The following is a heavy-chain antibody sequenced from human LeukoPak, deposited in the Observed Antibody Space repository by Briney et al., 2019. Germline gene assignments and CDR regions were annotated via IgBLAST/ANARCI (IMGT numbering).Heavy chain of an antibody. CDR2: IYYSGST. J-gene: IGHJ4*02. CDR3: ARHAPLLGAFDY. CDR1: GGSISSYY. D-gene: IGHD3-16*01. V-gene: IGHV4-59*08. Sequence: SETLSLTCTVSGGSISSYYWSWIRQPPGKGLEWIGYIYYSGSTNHNPSLKSRVTISVDTSKNQFSLKLSSVTAADTAVYYCARHAPLLGAFDYWGQGTLVTVSS.